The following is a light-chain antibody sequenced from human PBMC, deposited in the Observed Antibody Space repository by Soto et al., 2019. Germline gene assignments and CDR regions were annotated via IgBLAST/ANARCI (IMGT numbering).Light chain of an antibody. Sequence: IVMTQSPGTLSLSPGERTTLTCRASQSSSRYLAWYQQKPGQGPRLLIYGASSRATGIPDRFSGSGSGTDFTLTSNRLEPEDFALYYCQQYGSSPPTFGQGTKVDIK. CDR3: QQYGSSPPT. CDR1: QSSSRY. CDR2: GAS. J-gene: IGKJ1*01. V-gene: IGKV3-20*01.